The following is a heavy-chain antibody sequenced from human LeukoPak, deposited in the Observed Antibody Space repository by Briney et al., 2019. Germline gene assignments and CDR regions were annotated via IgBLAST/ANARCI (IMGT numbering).Heavy chain of an antibody. Sequence: GRSLRLSCAASGFTFSSYGMHWVRQAPGKGLEWVAVISYDGSNKYYADSVKGRFTISRGNSKNTLYLQMNSLRAEDTAVYYCAKDLSPERFGELFDYWGQGTLVTVSS. CDR3: AKDLSPERFGELFDY. CDR2: ISYDGSNK. D-gene: IGHD3-10*01. J-gene: IGHJ4*02. V-gene: IGHV3-30*18. CDR1: GFTFSSYG.